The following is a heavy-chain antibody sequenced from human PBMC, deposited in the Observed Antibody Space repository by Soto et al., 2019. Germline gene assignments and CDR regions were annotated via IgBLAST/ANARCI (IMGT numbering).Heavy chain of an antibody. CDR3: VRDTYYYHSSGPAPFEY. V-gene: IGHV1-18*01. J-gene: IGHJ4*02. CDR1: GYSFTTYG. Sequence: QIQLVQSGTEVKRSGASVKVSCKTSGYSFTTYGLSWVRQAPGRGLEWVGWISGYNGTTNYAQKFQGTVILTTDTPTTTGYMEIKSLSSDDTAVYCCVRDTYYYHSSGPAPFEYWGQGTQVTVSS. D-gene: IGHD3-22*01. CDR2: ISGYNGTT.